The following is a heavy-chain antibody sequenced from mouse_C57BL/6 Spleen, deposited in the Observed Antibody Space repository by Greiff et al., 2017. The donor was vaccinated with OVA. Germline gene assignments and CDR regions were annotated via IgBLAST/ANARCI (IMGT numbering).Heavy chain of an antibody. J-gene: IGHJ2*01. D-gene: IGHD2-5*01. CDR1: GYTFTSYW. Sequence: VQLKESGTVLARPGASVKMSCKTSGYTFTSYWMHWVNQRPGPGLEWIGAIYPGNSDTSYNQKFKGKAKLTAVTSASTAYMELSSLTNEDSAVYYCTRGTYYSNDEDFDYWGQGTTLTVSS. CDR2: IYPGNSDT. CDR3: TRGTYYSNDEDFDY. V-gene: IGHV1-5*01.